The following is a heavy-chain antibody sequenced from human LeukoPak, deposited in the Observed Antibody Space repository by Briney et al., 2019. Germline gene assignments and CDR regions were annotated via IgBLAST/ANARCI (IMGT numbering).Heavy chain of an antibody. CDR3: ARGRIAVAGRHFDY. CDR2: IWYDGSNK. Sequence: GRSLRLSCAASGFTFSSYGMHWVRQAPGKGLEWVAVIWYDGSNKYYADSEKGRLTISRDNSKNTLYLQMNSLRAEDTAVYYCARGRIAVAGRHFDYWGQGTLVTVSS. V-gene: IGHV3-33*01. CDR1: GFTFSSYG. J-gene: IGHJ4*02. D-gene: IGHD6-19*01.